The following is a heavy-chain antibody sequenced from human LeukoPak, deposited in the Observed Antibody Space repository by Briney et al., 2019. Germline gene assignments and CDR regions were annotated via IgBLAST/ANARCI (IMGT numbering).Heavy chain of an antibody. CDR1: GGTFSSYA. D-gene: IGHD2-2*03. V-gene: IGHV1-69*06. CDR2: IIPIFGTP. J-gene: IGHJ4*02. CDR3: ARGMDIVVVPAATGLFDY. Sequence: SVTVPCKASGGTFSSYAISWVRQAPGQGLVWMGGIIPIFGTPNYAQKFQGRVTITADKSTSTAYMELSSLRSEDTAVYYCARGMDIVVVPAATGLFDYWGQGTLVTVSS.